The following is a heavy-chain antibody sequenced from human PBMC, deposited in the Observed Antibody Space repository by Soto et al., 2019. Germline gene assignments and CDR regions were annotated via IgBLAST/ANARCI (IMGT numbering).Heavy chain of an antibody. D-gene: IGHD3-22*01. Sequence: PXGSLRLSCDASGFTLSGFAMHWVRQAPGQGLEWVAVISNDGTNQYYSESVKGRFTISRDNSKNTLYLQMNNLRAEDTAVYYCAKAYYYDSSGYYDNYYAMDFWGQGTTVTVSS. CDR2: ISNDGTNQ. CDR1: GFTLSGFA. V-gene: IGHV3-30*18. J-gene: IGHJ6*02. CDR3: AKAYYYDSSGYYDNYYAMDF.